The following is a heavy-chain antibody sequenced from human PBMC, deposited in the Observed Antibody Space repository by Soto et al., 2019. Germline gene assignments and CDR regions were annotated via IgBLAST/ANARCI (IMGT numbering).Heavy chain of an antibody. D-gene: IGHD4-4*01. J-gene: IGHJ6*02. CDR3: ARVRSNYSNYRGYYYYGMDV. V-gene: IGHV3-30*03. CDR1: GFSVSDYG. Sequence: PWRSRGLCFASYGFSVSDYGMRWVRQAPGKGLEWGAVISYYGGNKYYADSVKGRFTISKDNSKNTLYLQMTSLRAEDTAVYYCARVRSNYSNYRGYYYYGMDVWGQGTTVTGSS. CDR2: ISYYGGNK.